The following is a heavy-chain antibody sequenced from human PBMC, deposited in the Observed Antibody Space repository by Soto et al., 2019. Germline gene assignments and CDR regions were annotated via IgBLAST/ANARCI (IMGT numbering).Heavy chain of an antibody. CDR2: IKQDGREK. J-gene: IGHJ4*02. D-gene: IGHD6-19*01. CDR1: GFTFRSYW. CDR3: ARDVYSSGWFDY. Sequence: ESGGGLVQPGGSLRLSCAASGFTFRSYWMTWVRQAPGKGLEWVANIKQDGREKNYVDSVRGRFTISRDNAKNSLYLQMNSLRAEDTAVYYCARDVYSSGWFDYWGQGTLVTVSS. V-gene: IGHV3-7*01.